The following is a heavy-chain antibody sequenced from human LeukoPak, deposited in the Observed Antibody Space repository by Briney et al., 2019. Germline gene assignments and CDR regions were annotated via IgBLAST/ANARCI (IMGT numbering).Heavy chain of an antibody. D-gene: IGHD3-10*01. Sequence: SETLSLTCTVSGDSMGRYYWSFIRQPAGKGLEWIGRIHTSGTTWYNASLKSRVTMSVDTSKNQFSLKLSSVTAADTAVYYCARRSGLRFGEARWGQGTLVTVSS. CDR3: ARRSGLRFGEAR. CDR1: GDSMGRYY. J-gene: IGHJ4*02. CDR2: IHTSGTT. V-gene: IGHV4-4*07.